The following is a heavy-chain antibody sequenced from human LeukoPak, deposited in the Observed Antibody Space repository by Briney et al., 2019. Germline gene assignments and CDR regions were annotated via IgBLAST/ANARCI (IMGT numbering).Heavy chain of an antibody. CDR1: SGSIRSGDYY. Sequence: KPSQTLSLTCTVSSGSIRSGDYYWSWIRQPPGKGLEWIGYIYYSGSTYYNPSLKSRVTISVDTSKNQFSLKLSSVTAADTAVYYCAREGSSWYFGGFDYWGQGTLVTVSS. J-gene: IGHJ4*02. D-gene: IGHD6-13*01. CDR3: AREGSSWYFGGFDY. V-gene: IGHV4-30-4*08. CDR2: IYYSGST.